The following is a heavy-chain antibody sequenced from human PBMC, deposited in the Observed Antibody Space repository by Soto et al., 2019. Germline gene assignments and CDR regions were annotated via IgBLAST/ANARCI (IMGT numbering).Heavy chain of an antibody. CDR1: GFTFSSYA. V-gene: IGHV3-23*01. D-gene: IGHD2-15*01. J-gene: IGHJ2*01. CDR3: AKDYCSGGSRYSSVVPAGWYGGL. Sequence: EVQLLESGGGLVQPGGSLRLSCAASGFTFSSYAMSWVRQAPGKGLEWVSALSGSGGSTYYADSVKGRVTISRDNSKNTLYLQMNSLRAEDPAVYYFAKDYCSGGSRYSSVVPAGWYGGLWGRGTLVTVCS. CDR2: LSGSGGST.